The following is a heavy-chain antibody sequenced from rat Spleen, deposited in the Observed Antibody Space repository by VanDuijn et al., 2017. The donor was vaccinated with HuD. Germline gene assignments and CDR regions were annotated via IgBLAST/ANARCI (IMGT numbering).Heavy chain of an antibody. J-gene: IGHJ4*01. CDR2: ISYDGGST. CDR1: GFTFSNYG. V-gene: IGHV5-20*01. Sequence: EVQLVESGGGLVQPGRSMKLSCAASGFTFSNYGMAWVRQAPKKGLEWVAYISYDGGSTYYRDSVKGRFTISRDNAKSTLYLQMDSLRSEDTATYYCTTVTPAYYYDGSYPYVMDAWGQGASVTVSS. CDR3: TTVTPAYYYDGSYPYVMDA. D-gene: IGHD1-12*02.